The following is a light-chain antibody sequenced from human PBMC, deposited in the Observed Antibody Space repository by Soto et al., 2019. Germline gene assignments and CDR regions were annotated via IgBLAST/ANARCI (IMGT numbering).Light chain of an antibody. CDR1: SSDVGGYNY. Sequence: SVLTQPPSASGSPGQSVTISCTGTSSDVGGYNYVSWYQQHPGKAPKLMIYEVSKRPSGVPDRFSGSKSGNTASLTVSGLQAEDEADYYCSSYAGSSKGVFGGGTKLTVL. V-gene: IGLV2-8*01. J-gene: IGLJ2*01. CDR3: SSYAGSSKGV. CDR2: EVS.